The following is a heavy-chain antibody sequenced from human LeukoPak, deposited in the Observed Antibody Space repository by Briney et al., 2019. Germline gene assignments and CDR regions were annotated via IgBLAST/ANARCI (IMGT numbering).Heavy chain of an antibody. Sequence: GASVKVSFKASGYTFTSYGISWVRQAPGQGLEWMGWVSAYNGNTNYAQKLQGRVTMTTDTSTSTAYMELRSLRSDDTAVYYCAREITGTNGAWFDPWGQGTLVTVSS. D-gene: IGHD1/OR15-1a*01. V-gene: IGHV1-18*01. CDR3: AREITGTNGAWFDP. J-gene: IGHJ5*02. CDR1: GYTFTSYG. CDR2: VSAYNGNT.